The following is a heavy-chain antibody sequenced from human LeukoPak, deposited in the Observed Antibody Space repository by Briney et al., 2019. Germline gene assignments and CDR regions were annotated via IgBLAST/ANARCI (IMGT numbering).Heavy chain of an antibody. Sequence: GGSLRLSCAASGFTFSSYSMNWVRQAPGKGLEWVSSISSSSSYIYYADSVKGRFTISRDNAKNSLYLQMNSLRAEDTAVYYCARGGGYYYDSSGYLDASDIWGQGTMVTVSS. J-gene: IGHJ3*02. CDR2: ISSSSSYI. V-gene: IGHV3-21*01. D-gene: IGHD3-22*01. CDR1: GFTFSSYS. CDR3: ARGGGYYYDSSGYLDASDI.